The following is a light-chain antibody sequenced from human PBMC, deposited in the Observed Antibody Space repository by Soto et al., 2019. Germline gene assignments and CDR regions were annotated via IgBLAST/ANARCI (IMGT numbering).Light chain of an antibody. Sequence: EIVMTQSPATLSVSPGERATLSCRASQTVSSNLAWYQQKPGQAPRLLIHGASTRAAGIPARFSGSGSGTEFTLTISSLQSEDFAVYYCQQYNDWPPFTVGPGTKV. V-gene: IGKV3-15*01. CDR1: QTVSSN. CDR3: QQYNDWPPFT. CDR2: GAS. J-gene: IGKJ3*01.